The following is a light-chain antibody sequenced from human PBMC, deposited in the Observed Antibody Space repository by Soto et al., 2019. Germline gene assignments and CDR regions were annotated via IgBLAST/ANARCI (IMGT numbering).Light chain of an antibody. Sequence: EIVMTQSPATLSVSPGESATLSCRASQSVSSDLAWYQQKPGQAPRLLIYYTSTRATGFPARFSGGGSGTEFTLTISSLQSEDSATYYCQQYNSYPSTFGQGTKVDI. V-gene: IGKV3-15*01. CDR1: QSVSSD. J-gene: IGKJ1*01. CDR3: QQYNSYPST. CDR2: YTS.